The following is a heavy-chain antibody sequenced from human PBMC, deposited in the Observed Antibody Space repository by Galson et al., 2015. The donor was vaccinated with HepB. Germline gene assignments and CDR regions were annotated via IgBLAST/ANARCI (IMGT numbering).Heavy chain of an antibody. Sequence: SVKVSCKVSGYTLTELSMHWVRQAPGKGLEWMGGFDPEDGETIYAQKFQGRVTITADTSTDTAYMELSSLRSEDTAVYYCATGIAEAGYYFDYWGQGTLVTVSS. V-gene: IGHV1-24*01. J-gene: IGHJ4*02. CDR2: FDPEDGET. CDR1: GYTLTELS. CDR3: ATGIAEAGYYFDY. D-gene: IGHD6-19*01.